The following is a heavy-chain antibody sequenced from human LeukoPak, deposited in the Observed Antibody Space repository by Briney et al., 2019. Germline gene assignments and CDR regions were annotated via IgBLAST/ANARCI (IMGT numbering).Heavy chain of an antibody. CDR1: GYTFTSYD. CDR3: ARGPAGTGASTFDI. V-gene: IGHV1-8*03. J-gene: IGHJ3*02. D-gene: IGHD4/OR15-4a*01. CDR2: MNPNSGNT. Sequence: EASVKVSCKASGYTFTSYDINWVRQASGQGLEWMGWMNPNSGNTGYAQNFQVRVTITRNTSISTAYMELSSLRSDDTAVYYCARGPAGTGASTFDIWGQGTMVTVSS.